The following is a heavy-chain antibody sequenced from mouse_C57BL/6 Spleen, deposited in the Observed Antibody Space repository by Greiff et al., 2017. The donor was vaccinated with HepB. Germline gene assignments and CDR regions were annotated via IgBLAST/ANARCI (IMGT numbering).Heavy chain of an antibody. D-gene: IGHD2-3*01. CDR3: ARDCYYLYFDY. Sequence: VQLVESGPELVKPGASVKISCKASGYAFSSSWMNWVKQRPGKGLEWIGRIYPGDGDTNYNGKFKGKATLTADKSSSTAYMQLSSLTSEDSAVYFCARDCYYLYFDYWGQGTTLTVSS. J-gene: IGHJ2*01. CDR2: IYPGDGDT. V-gene: IGHV1-82*01. CDR1: GYAFSSSW.